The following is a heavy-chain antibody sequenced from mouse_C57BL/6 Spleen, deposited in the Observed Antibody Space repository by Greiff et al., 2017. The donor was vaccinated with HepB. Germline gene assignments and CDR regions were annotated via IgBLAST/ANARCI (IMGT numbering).Heavy chain of an antibody. J-gene: IGHJ2*01. CDR2: ISYDGSN. Sequence: EVHLVESGPGLVKPSQSLSLTCSVTGYSITSGYYWNWIRQFPGNKLEWMGYISYDGSNNYNPSLKNRISITRDTSKNQFFLKLNSVTTEDTATYYCARDGYDYDPYYFDYWGQGTTLTVSS. CDR3: ARDGYDYDPYYFDY. CDR1: GYSITSGYY. D-gene: IGHD2-4*01. V-gene: IGHV3-6*01.